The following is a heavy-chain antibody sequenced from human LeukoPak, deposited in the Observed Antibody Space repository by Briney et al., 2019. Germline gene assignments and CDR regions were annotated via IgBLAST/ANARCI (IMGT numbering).Heavy chain of an antibody. J-gene: IGHJ4*02. D-gene: IGHD3-3*01. CDR3: ATDRGWRTSGYYLYYFEY. CDR1: GFTFSSYW. V-gene: IGHV3-7*01. CDR2: INQDGTEK. Sequence: SGGSLRLSCAASGFTFSSYWMSWVRQAPGEGLEWVAKINQDGTEKAYVDSVRGRFTISRDNTMNSLYLQMSSLRAEDTAVYYCATDRGWRTSGYYLYYFEYWGQGTLVTYSS.